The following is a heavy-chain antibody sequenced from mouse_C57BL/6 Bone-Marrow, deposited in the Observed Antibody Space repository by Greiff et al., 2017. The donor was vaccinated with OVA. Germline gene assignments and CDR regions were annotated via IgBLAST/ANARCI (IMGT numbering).Heavy chain of an antibody. CDR2: IWGGGST. Sequence: VMLVESGPGLVAPSQRLSITCTVSGFSLTSYGVDWVRQPQGKGLEWLGVIWGGGSTNYHSALMSRKSISKDNSTIQLCLIMIILQTDDTAMYYCAFTTVVATEWYFDVWGTGTTVTVSS. V-gene: IGHV2-9*01. CDR1: GFSLTSYG. D-gene: IGHD1-1*01. CDR3: AFTTVVATEWYFDV. J-gene: IGHJ1*03.